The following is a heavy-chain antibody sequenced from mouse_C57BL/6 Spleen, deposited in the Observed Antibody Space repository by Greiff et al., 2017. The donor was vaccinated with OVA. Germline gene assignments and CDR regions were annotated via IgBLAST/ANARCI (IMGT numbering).Heavy chain of an antibody. D-gene: IGHD2-12*01. Sequence: QVQLQQPGAELVKPGASVKMSCKASGYTFTSYWITWVKQRPGQGLEWIGDIYPGSGSTNYNEKFKSKATLTVDTSSSTAYMQLSILTSEDSAVYYCARRERREGNYFDYWGQGTTLTVSS. J-gene: IGHJ2*01. CDR2: IYPGSGST. CDR1: GYTFTSYW. CDR3: ARRERREGNYFDY. V-gene: IGHV1-55*01.